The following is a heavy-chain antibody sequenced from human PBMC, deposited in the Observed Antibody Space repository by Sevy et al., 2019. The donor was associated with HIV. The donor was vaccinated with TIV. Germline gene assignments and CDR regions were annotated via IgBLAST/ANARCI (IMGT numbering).Heavy chain of an antibody. D-gene: IGHD3-10*01. CDR2: IRSKVYGGKT. J-gene: IGHJ6*02. Sequence: GGSLRLSCKVSGFTFGDYVMTWFRQAPGKGLEWVGFIRSKVYGGKTEYAASVKGRFIISRDAYKTIAYLRMNSLKTEDTGVYYCSRADYYGSDGGYYGMDVWGQGTTVTVSS. CDR3: SRADYYGSDGGYYGMDV. CDR1: GFTFGDYV. V-gene: IGHV3-49*03.